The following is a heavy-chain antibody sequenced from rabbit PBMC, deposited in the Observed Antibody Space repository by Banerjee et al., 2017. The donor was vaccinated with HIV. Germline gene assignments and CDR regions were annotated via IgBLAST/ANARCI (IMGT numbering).Heavy chain of an antibody. CDR2: IDPVFGIT. J-gene: IGHJ3*01. CDR3: ARDGAGGSYFAL. CDR1: GFTLSSYY. D-gene: IGHD8-1*01. V-gene: IGHV1S7*01. Sequence: QLVESRGGLVTPGGSLKLSCKASGFTLSSYYMNWVRQAPGKGLEWIGYIDPVFGITYYANWVNGRFSISRENAQNTVFLQMTSLTAADTATYFCARDGAGGSYFALWGQGTLVTVS.